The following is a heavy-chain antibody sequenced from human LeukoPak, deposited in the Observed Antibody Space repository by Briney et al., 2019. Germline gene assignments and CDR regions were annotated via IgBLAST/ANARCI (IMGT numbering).Heavy chain of an antibody. CDR2: IKVGNGDT. D-gene: IGHD3-22*01. Sequence: ASVKLSCKASGYTFTNYALHWVRQAPGQRLEWMGWIKVGNGDTKYSQNFQGRITITTDTSASTADMDLSSLRSEDTAMYYCVRDSGSGYYDYWGQGALVTVSS. J-gene: IGHJ4*02. CDR3: VRDSGSGYYDY. CDR1: GYTFTNYA. V-gene: IGHV1-3*01.